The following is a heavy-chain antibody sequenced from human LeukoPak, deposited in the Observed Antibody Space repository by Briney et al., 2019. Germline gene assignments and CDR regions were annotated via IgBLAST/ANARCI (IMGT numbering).Heavy chain of an antibody. D-gene: IGHD2-21*02. J-gene: IGHJ4*02. CDR1: GFSLSTRGVG. Sequence: SGPTLVKPTQTLTLTCTFSGFSLSTRGVGVGWIRQPPGRALEWLSLIYWDDDKRYSPSLKSRLTITKDTSKNQVVLTMTNMDPVDTATYYCAHLAYCSGDCYTDLYYFDYWGQGTLVTVSS. CDR2: IYWDDDK. V-gene: IGHV2-5*02. CDR3: AHLAYCSGDCYTDLYYFDY.